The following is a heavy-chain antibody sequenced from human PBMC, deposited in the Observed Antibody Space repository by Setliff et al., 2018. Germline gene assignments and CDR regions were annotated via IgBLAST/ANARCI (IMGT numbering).Heavy chain of an antibody. V-gene: IGHV4-34*01. Sequence: ETLSLTCAVYGDSFSDYYWSWIRQPPGKGLEWIEEINHRGSTNYSPSLRSRVTISVDTSKNQFSLILRSVTAADTAVYYCARGRMRGSCSGPSCTYDPFDIWGQGTPVTVSS. D-gene: IGHD2-2*01. CDR1: GDSFSDYY. CDR3: ARGRMRGSCSGPSCTYDPFDI. J-gene: IGHJ3*02. CDR2: INHRGST.